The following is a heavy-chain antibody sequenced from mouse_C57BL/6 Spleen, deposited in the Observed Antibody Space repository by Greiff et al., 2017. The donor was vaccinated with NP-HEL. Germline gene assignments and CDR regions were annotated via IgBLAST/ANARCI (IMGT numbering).Heavy chain of an antibody. CDR1: GYTFTDYY. V-gene: IGHV1-76*01. CDR3: ARDGGNTGYFDV. CDR2: IYPGSGNT. J-gene: IGHJ1*03. Sequence: QVQLQQSGAELVRPGASVKLSCKASGYTFTDYYINWVKQRPGQGLEWIARIYPGSGNTYYNEKFKGKATLTAEKSSSTAYMQLSSLTSEDSAVYFCARDGGNTGYFDVWGTGTTVTVSS. D-gene: IGHD2-1*01.